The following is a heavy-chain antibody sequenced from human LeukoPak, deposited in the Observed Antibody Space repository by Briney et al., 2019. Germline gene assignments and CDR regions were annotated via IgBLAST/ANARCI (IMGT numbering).Heavy chain of an antibody. Sequence: PGGSLRLSCAASGFTFSSYAMSWVRQAPGKGLEWVSAISGSGGSTYYADSVKGRFTISRDNSKNTLYLQMNSLRAEDTAVYYCAKDRGGGYSYGYGDYWGQGTLVTVSS. V-gene: IGHV3-23*01. J-gene: IGHJ4*02. CDR3: AKDRGGGYSYGYGDY. D-gene: IGHD5-18*01. CDR2: ISGSGGST. CDR1: GFTFSSYA.